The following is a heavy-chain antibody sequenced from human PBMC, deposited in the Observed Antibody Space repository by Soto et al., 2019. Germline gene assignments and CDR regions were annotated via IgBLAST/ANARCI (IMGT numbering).Heavy chain of an antibody. D-gene: IGHD5-12*01. CDR1: GYAFSKYG. CDR2: ISAYTHDT. V-gene: IGHV1-18*01. J-gene: IGHJ4*02. Sequence: QVQLVQSGAEVKKPGASVKVSCKTSGYAFSKYGISWVRQAPGQGLEWMGWISAYTHDTKYAQKVQGRVSMTTDTTTSTAYMELRSLRSDDTAVYYCARDGGYSGYGPPPYFDHWGQGTRVTVSS. CDR3: ARDGGYSGYGPPPYFDH.